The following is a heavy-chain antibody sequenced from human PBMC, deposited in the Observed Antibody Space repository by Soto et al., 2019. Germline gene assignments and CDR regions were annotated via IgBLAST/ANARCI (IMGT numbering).Heavy chain of an antibody. D-gene: IGHD2-21*02. CDR1: GGSISSYY. J-gene: IGHJ6*02. Sequence: QVRLQESGPGLVKPSETLSLTCTVSGGSISSYYWSWIRQPPGKGLEWIGYMYNTGSTIYNPSLKSRVTISVDTSKSQFSLKLNAVTAADTAVYYCARDLWGYCGADCYPLDVWGQGTTVTVSS. CDR2: MYNTGST. CDR3: ARDLWGYCGADCYPLDV. V-gene: IGHV4-59*01.